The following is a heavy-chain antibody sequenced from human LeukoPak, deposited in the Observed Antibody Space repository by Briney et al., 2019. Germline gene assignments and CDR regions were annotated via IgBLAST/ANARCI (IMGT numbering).Heavy chain of an antibody. Sequence: PSETLSLTCTVSGGSISSYYWSWIRQPPGKGLEWIGYIYYSGSTNYNPSLKSRVTISVDTSKNQFSLKLSSVTAADTAVYYCARGLGAPAAAIPYWGQGTLVTVSS. V-gene: IGHV4-59*01. CDR3: ARGLGAPAAAIPY. CDR1: GGSISSYY. CDR2: IYYSGST. D-gene: IGHD2-2*01. J-gene: IGHJ4*02.